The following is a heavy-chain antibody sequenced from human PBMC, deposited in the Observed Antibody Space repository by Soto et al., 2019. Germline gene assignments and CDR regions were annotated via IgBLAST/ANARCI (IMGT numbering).Heavy chain of an antibody. D-gene: IGHD3-16*01. Sequence: QVQLQESGPGLVKPSGTLSLTCAVSGDSISTSNWWTWVRQSPGKGLEWIGETYHNGNTNYNPSMKSRVTISVDKSKHQFSLHLASVTAADTAVYYCARYPVWDYYYGLDVWGQGTTVTVSS. CDR3: ARYPVWDYYYGLDV. V-gene: IGHV4-4*02. CDR2: TYHNGNT. J-gene: IGHJ6*02. CDR1: GDSISTSNW.